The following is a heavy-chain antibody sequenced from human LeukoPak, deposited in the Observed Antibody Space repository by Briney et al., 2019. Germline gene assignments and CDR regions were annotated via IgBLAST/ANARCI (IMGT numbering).Heavy chain of an antibody. Sequence: SVKVSCKASGGTFSSYAISWVRQAPGQGLEWMGGIIPIFGTANYAQKFQGRVTITADESTSTAYMELRSLRSDDTAVYYCARIRLLWFGEPDYYYMDVWGKGTTVTISS. J-gene: IGHJ6*03. CDR2: IIPIFGTA. V-gene: IGHV1-69*13. CDR3: ARIRLLWFGEPDYYYMDV. D-gene: IGHD3-10*01. CDR1: GGTFSSYA.